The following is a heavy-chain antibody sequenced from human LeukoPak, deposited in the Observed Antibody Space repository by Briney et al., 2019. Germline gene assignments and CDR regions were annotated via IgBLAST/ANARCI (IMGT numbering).Heavy chain of an antibody. CDR1: GFTFSNYA. CDR2: ISSDGSNK. CDR3: ARGRDMANFDWCLGY. J-gene: IGHJ4*02. V-gene: IGHV3-30*01. Sequence: GGSLRLSCSASGFTFSNYAIHWVRQAPGKGLEWVAIISSDGSNKYYADSVKGRFTISRDNSKNTLYLQMNFLRADDTAVYYCARGRDMANFDWCLGYWGQGTLVTVSS. D-gene: IGHD3-9*01.